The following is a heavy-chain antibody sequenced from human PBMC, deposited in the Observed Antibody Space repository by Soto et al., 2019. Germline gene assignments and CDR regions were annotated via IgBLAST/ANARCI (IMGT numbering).Heavy chain of an antibody. CDR1: GGSISSGGYY. D-gene: IGHD5-18*01. Sequence: PSETLSLTCTVSGGSISSGGYYWSWNRQHPGKGLEWIGYIYYSGSTYYNPSIKSRVTISVDTSKNQFSLKLSSVTAADTAVYYCARDRREYSYGHSWYYFDYWGQGTLVTVSS. V-gene: IGHV4-31*03. CDR3: ARDRREYSYGHSWYYFDY. J-gene: IGHJ4*02. CDR2: IYYSGST.